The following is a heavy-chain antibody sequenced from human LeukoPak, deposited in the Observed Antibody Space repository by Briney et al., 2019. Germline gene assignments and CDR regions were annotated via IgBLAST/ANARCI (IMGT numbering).Heavy chain of an antibody. CDR1: GGSISSSNYY. Sequence: PSETLSLTCTVSGGSISSSNYYWGWIRQPPGKGLEWIGNVYYGGGTYYNPSLQSRVTISLDTSKNQFSLKLTSVTAADTAVYYCARDQGNVDSSAWYLLGNAFDIWGQGTMVSVSS. V-gene: IGHV4-39*07. CDR2: VYYGGGT. J-gene: IGHJ3*02. D-gene: IGHD6-19*01. CDR3: ARDQGNVDSSAWYLLGNAFDI.